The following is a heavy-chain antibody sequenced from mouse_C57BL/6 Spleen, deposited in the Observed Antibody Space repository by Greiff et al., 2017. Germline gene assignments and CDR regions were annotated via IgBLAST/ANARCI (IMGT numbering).Heavy chain of an antibody. V-gene: IGHV1-55*01. J-gene: IGHJ4*01. CDR2: IYPGSGST. CDR1: GYTFTSYW. D-gene: IGHD1-1*01. Sequence: VQLQQPGAELVKPGASVKMSCKASGYTFTSYWITWVKQRPGQGLEWIGDIYPGSGSTNYNEQFKSKATLTVDTSSSTAYMQLSSLTSEDSAVYYCARWDYYGSRDYAMDYWGQGTSVTVSS. CDR3: ARWDYYGSRDYAMDY.